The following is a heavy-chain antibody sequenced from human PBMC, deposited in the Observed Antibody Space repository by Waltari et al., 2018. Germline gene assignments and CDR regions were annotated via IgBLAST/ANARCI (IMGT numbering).Heavy chain of an antibody. D-gene: IGHD6-6*01. V-gene: IGHV1-69*13. Sequence: QVQLVQSGAEVKKPGSSVKVSCQASGGTFSSYAISWVRQDPGQGLEWMGGIIPIFGTANHAQKFQGRVTITADESTSTAYMELSSLRSEDTAVYYCARATYSSSSDYYYYGMDVWGQGTTVTVSS. CDR2: IIPIFGTA. CDR1: GGTFSSYA. J-gene: IGHJ6*02. CDR3: ARATYSSSSDYYYYGMDV.